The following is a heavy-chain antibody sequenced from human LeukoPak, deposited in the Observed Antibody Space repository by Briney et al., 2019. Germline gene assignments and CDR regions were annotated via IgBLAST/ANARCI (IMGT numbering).Heavy chain of an antibody. CDR2: IIPIFGTA. V-gene: IGHV1-69*06. CDR3: ARDTEFCSSTSCYVAPFDY. D-gene: IGHD2-2*01. CDR1: GYTFTSYD. Sequence: GASVKVSCKASGYTFTSYDINWVRQAPGQGLEWMGGIIPIFGTANYAQKFQGRVTITADKSTSTAYMELSSLRSEDTAVYYCARDTEFCSSTSCYVAPFDYWGQGTLVTVSS. J-gene: IGHJ4*02.